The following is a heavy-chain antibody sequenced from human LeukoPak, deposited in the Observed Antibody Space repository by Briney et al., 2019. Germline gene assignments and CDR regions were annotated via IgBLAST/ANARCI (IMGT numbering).Heavy chain of an antibody. CDR1: GFTVSSNY. CDR3: AKDAGKEAYDFWSGHDENAFDI. V-gene: IGHV3-30*02. CDR2: IWYAGVNK. D-gene: IGHD3-3*01. J-gene: IGHJ3*02. Sequence: GSLRLSCAASGFTVSSNYMSWVRQAPGTGLEWVAVIWYAGVNKYYADSVKGRFTISRDNSKNTLFLQMNSLRAEDTAVYYCAKDAGKEAYDFWSGHDENAFDIWGQGTMVTVSS.